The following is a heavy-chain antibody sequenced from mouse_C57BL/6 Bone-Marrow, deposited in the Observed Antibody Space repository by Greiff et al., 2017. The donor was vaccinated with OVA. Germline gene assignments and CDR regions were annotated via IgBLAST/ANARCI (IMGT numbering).Heavy chain of an antibody. CDR1: GFTFSDYY. CDR2: ISNGGGST. J-gene: IGHJ4*01. V-gene: IGHV5-12*01. CDR3: AREFGVLLFYAMDY. Sequence: EVMLVESGGGLVQPGGSLKLSCAASGFTFSDYYMYWVRQTPEKRLEWVAYISNGGGSTYYPDTVKGRFTISRDNAKNTLYLQMSRLKSEDTAMYYCAREFGVLLFYAMDYWGQGTSVPVSS. D-gene: IGHD1-1*01.